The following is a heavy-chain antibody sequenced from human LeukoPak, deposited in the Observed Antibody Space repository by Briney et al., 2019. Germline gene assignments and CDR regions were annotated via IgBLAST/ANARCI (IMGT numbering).Heavy chain of an antibody. J-gene: IGHJ4*02. CDR1: GGSISSSSYY. V-gene: IGHV4-61*02. CDR3: ARDSCSSTSCYHDY. Sequence: PSETLSLTCTVSGGSISSSSYYWSWIRQPAGKGLEWIGRIYTSGSTNYNPSLKSRVTMSVDMSKNQFSLKLSSVTAADTAVYYCARDSCSSTSCYHDYWGQGTLVTVSS. D-gene: IGHD2-2*01. CDR2: IYTSGST.